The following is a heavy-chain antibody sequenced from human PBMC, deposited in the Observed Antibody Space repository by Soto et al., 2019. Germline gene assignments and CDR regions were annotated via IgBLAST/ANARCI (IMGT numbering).Heavy chain of an antibody. CDR3: TIQESTTGY. D-gene: IGHD1-1*01. V-gene: IGHV3-73*02. Sequence: EVQLVESGGGLVQPGGSLKVSCAASGFTFSASAIHWVRQCPGKGLEWVGRIRGKTNKYATAYTASVRGRFSISSDDSVNTAYLQMMSLSAEDTALYYCTIQESTTGYWGQGTLVTVSS. CDR2: IRGKTNKYAT. CDR1: GFTFSASA. J-gene: IGHJ4*02.